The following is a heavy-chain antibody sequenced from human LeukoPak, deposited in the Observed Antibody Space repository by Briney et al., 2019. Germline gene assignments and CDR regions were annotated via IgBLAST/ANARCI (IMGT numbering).Heavy chain of an antibody. Sequence: GGSLRLSCAASGFTFSSYWMHWVRQAPGKGLVWVSRIDSDGSSTTYADSVKGRFTISRDKAKNTMYLQMNSLRAEDTAIYYCARQYSYDSSGYYPWDYWGQGTLVTVSS. CDR1: GFTFSSYW. J-gene: IGHJ4*02. CDR3: ARQYSYDSSGYYPWDY. V-gene: IGHV3-74*01. CDR2: IDSDGSST. D-gene: IGHD3-22*01.